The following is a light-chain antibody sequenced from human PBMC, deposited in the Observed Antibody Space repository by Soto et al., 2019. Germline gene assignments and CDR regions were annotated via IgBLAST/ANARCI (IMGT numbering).Light chain of an antibody. Sequence: QSALTQPASVSGSPGQSITISCTGTSSDVGAYNYVSWYQQHPGKAPKLMIFEVSDRPPGVSNRFSGSKSGNTASLTISGLQAEDEADYYCSSYTRSNTLVFGGGTKLTVL. CDR1: SSDVGAYNY. CDR2: EVS. J-gene: IGLJ2*01. CDR3: SSYTRSNTLV. V-gene: IGLV2-14*01.